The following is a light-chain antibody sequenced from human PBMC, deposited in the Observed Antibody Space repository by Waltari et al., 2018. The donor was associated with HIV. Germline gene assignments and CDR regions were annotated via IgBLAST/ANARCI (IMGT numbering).Light chain of an antibody. V-gene: IGLV1-51*02. Sequence: QSVLTQPPSVSAAPGQTVTLPCPGTSSNLANNYVSWYHQVPGTTPKLLIYETSKRPSGIPDRFSGSKSGTSATLGITGVQTADEADYYCGTWDDSLGAVVFGGGTRVTV. CDR1: SSNLANNY. CDR2: ETS. J-gene: IGLJ2*01. CDR3: GTWDDSLGAVV.